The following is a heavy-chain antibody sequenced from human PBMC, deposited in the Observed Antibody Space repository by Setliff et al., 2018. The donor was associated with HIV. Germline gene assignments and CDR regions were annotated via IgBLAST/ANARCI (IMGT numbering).Heavy chain of an antibody. D-gene: IGHD3-10*01. CDR2: IYTSGNN. CDR1: GGSFSSATYS. V-gene: IGHV4-61*10. Sequence: SETLSLTCTVSGGSFSSATYSWIWIRQPDGKGLEYIGLIYTSGNNRYNPSLTSRLSISADTFKNQFSLKLSSVTAADTAVYYCARIYDYGSYYFDYWGQGTLVTVSS. J-gene: IGHJ4*02. CDR3: ARIYDYGSYYFDY.